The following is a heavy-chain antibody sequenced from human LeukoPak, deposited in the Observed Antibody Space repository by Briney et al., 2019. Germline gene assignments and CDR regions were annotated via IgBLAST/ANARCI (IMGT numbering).Heavy chain of an antibody. V-gene: IGHV1-69*16. D-gene: IGHD3-22*01. CDR2: INPIIGTP. J-gene: IGHJ4*02. Sequence: SVKVSCKTSGGTFSSFTISWVRQAPGQGLEWMGRINPIIGTPIYTQKFQGRVTITTDESTSTAYMELSSLRSEDTAVYYCATVKNYYDPSGLDYWGQGTLVTVSS. CDR3: ATVKNYYDPSGLDY. CDR1: GGTFSSFT.